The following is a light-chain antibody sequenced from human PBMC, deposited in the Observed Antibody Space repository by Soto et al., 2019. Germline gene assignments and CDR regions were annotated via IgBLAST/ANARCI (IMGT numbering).Light chain of an antibody. Sequence: QSALTQPASVSGSPGQSITISCTGTSSDIGGYNYVSWYQQHPGKAPKLMIYGVTNRPSGVSNRFSGSKSGNTASLTISGLQAEDEADYYCQSYDKSLSGVVFGGGTKLTVL. CDR3: QSYDKSLSGVV. CDR2: GVT. J-gene: IGLJ2*01. CDR1: SSDIGGYNY. V-gene: IGLV2-14*01.